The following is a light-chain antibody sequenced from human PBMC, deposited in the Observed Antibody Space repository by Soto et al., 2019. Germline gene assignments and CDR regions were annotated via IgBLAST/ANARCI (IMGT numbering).Light chain of an antibody. J-gene: IGKJ5*01. Sequence: DIQMTQSPSTLSASVGDRVTITCRASQSISSWLAWYQQKPGKAPKLLIYDASSLESGVPSRFSGSGSETDFTLTVSSLRSEDSAVYYCQQYNYWPITFGQGTRLEIK. V-gene: IGKV1-5*01. CDR1: QSISSW. CDR3: QQYNYWPIT. CDR2: DAS.